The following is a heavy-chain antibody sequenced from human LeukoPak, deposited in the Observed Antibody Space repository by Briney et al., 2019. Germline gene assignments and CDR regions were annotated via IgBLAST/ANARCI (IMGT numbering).Heavy chain of an antibody. CDR3: AKDFRIGYSAHFDY. CDR1: GFIFSSYW. CDR2: IIQDGSEK. D-gene: IGHD2-21*01. V-gene: IGHV3-7*03. Sequence: GGSLGLSCAASGFIFSSYWMSWVRQAPGKGLEWVANIIQDGSEKYYVDSVKGRFTISRDNAKNSLYLQMDSLRGEDTAVYYCAKDFRIGYSAHFDYWGQGALVTVSS. J-gene: IGHJ4*02.